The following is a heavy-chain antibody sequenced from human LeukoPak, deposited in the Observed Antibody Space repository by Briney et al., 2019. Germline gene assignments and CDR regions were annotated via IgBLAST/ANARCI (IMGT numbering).Heavy chain of an antibody. D-gene: IGHD2-15*01. J-gene: IGHJ5*02. V-gene: IGHV3-23*01. CDR3: AKDPVYCSGGSCYYLELNWFDP. CDR1: GFTFSSYA. Sequence: SGGSLRLSCAASGFTFSSYAMSWVRQAPGKGLEWVPAISGSGGSTYYADSVKGRFTISRDNSKNTLYLQMNSLRAEDTAVYYCAKDPVYCSGGSCYYLELNWFDPWGQGTLVTVSS. CDR2: ISGSGGST.